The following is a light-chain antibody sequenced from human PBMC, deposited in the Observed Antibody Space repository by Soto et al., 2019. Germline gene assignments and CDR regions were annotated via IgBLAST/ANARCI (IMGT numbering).Light chain of an antibody. Sequence: EVVLTQSPATLSLSPGGSAVLSCRASQSVGSYLAWLQQMPGRAPRLLIYDAINRANDIPARFSGSGSGTDFTLTIRSLEPEDSALYFCLQRSSWPHTFGPGTKVEIK. CDR1: QSVGSY. V-gene: IGKV3-11*01. CDR3: LQRSSWPHT. J-gene: IGKJ3*01. CDR2: DAI.